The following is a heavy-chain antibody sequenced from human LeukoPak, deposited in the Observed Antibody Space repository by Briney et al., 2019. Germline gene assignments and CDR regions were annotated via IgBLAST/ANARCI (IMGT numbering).Heavy chain of an antibody. J-gene: IGHJ5*02. CDR3: ARGPLIAVAGRRSWFDP. CDR2: INHSGST. V-gene: IGHV4-34*01. CDR1: GGSFSGYY. D-gene: IGHD6-19*01. Sequence: PSETLSLTCAVYGGSFSGYYWSWIRQPPGKGLEWIGEINHSGSTNYNPSLKSRVTISVDTSKNQFSLKLSSVTAADTAVYYCARGPLIAVAGRRSWFDPWGQGTLVTVSS.